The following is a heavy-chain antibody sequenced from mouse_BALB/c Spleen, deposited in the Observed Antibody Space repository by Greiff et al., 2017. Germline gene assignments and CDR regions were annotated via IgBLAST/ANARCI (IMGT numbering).Heavy chain of an antibody. Sequence: VKLMESGAELVRPGTSVKVSCKASGYAFTNYLIEWVKQRPGQGLEWIGVINPGSGGTNYNEKFKGKATLTADKSSSTAYMQLSSLTSDDSAVYFCARSLLRRWYFDVWGAGTTVTVSS. J-gene: IGHJ1*01. CDR1: GYAFTNYL. CDR2: INPGSGGT. CDR3: ARSLLRRWYFDV. D-gene: IGHD2-4*01. V-gene: IGHV1-54*01.